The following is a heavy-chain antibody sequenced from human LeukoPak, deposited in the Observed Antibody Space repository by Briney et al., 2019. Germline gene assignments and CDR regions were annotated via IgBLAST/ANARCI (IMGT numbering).Heavy chain of an antibody. Sequence: GGSLRLSCAASGFTFDDYVMHWVRQAPGRGLEWVSGITWNSGSINYADSVKGRFTISRDNAKNSLYLQMNSLRAEDTAFYYCAKGPGGYSYGHFDYWGQGTLVTVSS. CDR2: ITWNSGSI. D-gene: IGHD5-18*01. J-gene: IGHJ4*02. CDR1: GFTFDDYV. CDR3: AKGPGGYSYGHFDY. V-gene: IGHV3-9*01.